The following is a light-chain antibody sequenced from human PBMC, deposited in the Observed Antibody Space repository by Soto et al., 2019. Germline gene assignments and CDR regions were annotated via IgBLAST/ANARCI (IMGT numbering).Light chain of an antibody. J-gene: IGKJ5*01. V-gene: IGKV3-20*01. Sequence: EIVLTQSPGTLSLSPGERATLSCRASQGVSSSYLAGYQQKPGQAPSLLIYGASSRATGIPDRFSGSGSGTDFTLTISRLEPEDFAVYYCQQYGSSPQTFGQGTRLEIK. CDR3: QQYGSSPQT. CDR1: QGVSSSY. CDR2: GAS.